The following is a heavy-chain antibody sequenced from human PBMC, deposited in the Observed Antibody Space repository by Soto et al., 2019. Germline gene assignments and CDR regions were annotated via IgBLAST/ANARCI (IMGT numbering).Heavy chain of an antibody. Sequence: GGSLRLSCTASGFTFNNYAMNWVRQAPGQGLEWVSVIGGGGSSTYYADSVKGRFTISRDNSKNTLYLQMNSLRAEDTAVYYCAKVSSRSGPQDAFDIWGQGTMVTVSS. J-gene: IGHJ3*02. CDR3: AKVSSRSGPQDAFDI. CDR2: IGGGGSST. D-gene: IGHD1-26*01. V-gene: IGHV3-23*01. CDR1: GFTFNNYA.